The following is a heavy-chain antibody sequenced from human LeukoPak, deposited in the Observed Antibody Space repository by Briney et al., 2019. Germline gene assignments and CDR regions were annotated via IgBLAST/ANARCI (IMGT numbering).Heavy chain of an antibody. J-gene: IGHJ4*02. CDR2: IRYDGSNK. Sequence: GGSLRLSCAASGFTFSSYGMHWVRQAPGKGLEWVAFIRYDGSNKYYADSVKGRFTISRDNSKNTLYLQMNSLRAEDTAVYYCAKDPDPRMEVVTGPDYWGQGTLVTVSS. CDR1: GFTFSSYG. CDR3: AKDPDPRMEVVTGPDY. V-gene: IGHV3-30*02. D-gene: IGHD2-21*02.